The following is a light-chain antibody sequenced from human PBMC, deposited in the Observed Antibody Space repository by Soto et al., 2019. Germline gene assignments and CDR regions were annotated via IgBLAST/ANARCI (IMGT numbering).Light chain of an antibody. CDR3: QQYNNWTPLT. J-gene: IGKJ4*01. CDR2: GAS. Sequence: EIVMTQSPATLSVSPGERATLSCRSSQSVSSNLAWYQQKPGQAPRLLIYGASTRATGIPARSSGSGSGTEFTLTISSLQSEDCEVYYCQQYNNWTPLTVGGGTKVEIK. CDR1: QSVSSN. V-gene: IGKV3-15*01.